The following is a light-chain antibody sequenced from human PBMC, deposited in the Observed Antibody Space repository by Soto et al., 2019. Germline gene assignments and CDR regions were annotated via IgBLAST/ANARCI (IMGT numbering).Light chain of an antibody. J-gene: IGLJ1*01. CDR1: SSDIGTYSL. CDR3: CSYAGSGTYV. V-gene: IGLV2-23*01. Sequence: QSVLTQPASLSGSPEQSITISCTGTSSDIGTYSLVSWYQQLPGKAPKLLIYEASTRPSGVSHRFSGSKSGNTASLTISGLQAQDEADYYCCSYAGSGTYVFGTGTKLPVL. CDR2: EAS.